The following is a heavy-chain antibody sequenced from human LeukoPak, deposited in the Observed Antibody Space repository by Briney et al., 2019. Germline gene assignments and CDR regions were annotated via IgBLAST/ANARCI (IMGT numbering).Heavy chain of an antibody. D-gene: IGHD3-3*01. Sequence: GGSLRLSCAASGFIFSSYAMSWVRQAPGKGLEWVSGISGSGGNTYNADSVKGRFTISRDNSKNTLYLQMNSLIAEDTAVYYCPPTRFLHWLLTGENDYWGQGILVTVSS. CDR3: PPTRFLHWLLTGENDY. J-gene: IGHJ4*02. CDR2: ISGSGGNT. CDR1: GFIFSSYA. V-gene: IGHV3-23*01.